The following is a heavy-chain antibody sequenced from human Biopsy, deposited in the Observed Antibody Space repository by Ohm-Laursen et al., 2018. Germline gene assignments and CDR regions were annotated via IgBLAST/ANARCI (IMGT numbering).Heavy chain of an antibody. CDR1: GYTFTTYY. D-gene: IGHD4-17*01. J-gene: IGHJ4*02. CDR3: ARDYYPYVDYLKDVPLCDS. Sequence: SVKVSCKASGYTFTTYYIHWVRQAPGQGLEWMGWINTYSGNTNYGKKFHDRVIMTSDTSTSTAYLEHGSLRSDDTAVYYCARDYYPYVDYLKDVPLCDSWGQGTLVTVSS. CDR2: INTYSGNT. V-gene: IGHV1-18*04.